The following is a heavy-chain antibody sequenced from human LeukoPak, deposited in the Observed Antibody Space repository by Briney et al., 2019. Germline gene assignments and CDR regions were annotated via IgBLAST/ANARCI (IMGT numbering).Heavy chain of an antibody. CDR1: GFTFRSYE. CDR3: ARDPGGSYFGFDP. V-gene: IGHV3-48*03. J-gene: IGHJ5*02. Sequence: GGSLRLSCEDSGFTFRSYEVNWVRQAPGKGLEWVSYISSSGSTIYYADSVKGRFTISRDNAKNSLYLQMNSLRAEDTAVYYCARDPGGSYFGFDPWGQGTLVTVSS. CDR2: ISSSGSTI. D-gene: IGHD1-26*01.